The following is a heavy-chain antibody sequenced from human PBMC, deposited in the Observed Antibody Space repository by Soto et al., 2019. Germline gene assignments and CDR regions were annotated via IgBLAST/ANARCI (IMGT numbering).Heavy chain of an antibody. CDR3: AKDPTSYDSSAQFDS. D-gene: IGHD3-22*01. CDR2: ISGGGGST. J-gene: IGHJ5*01. V-gene: IGHV3-23*01. CDR1: GFSFNIFA. Sequence: EVKLLESGGRLVQPGGSLRLSCAASGFSFNIFAMNWVRQAPGQGLEWVSGISGGGGSTYYADSVKGRFTISRDNSNNTLYLKMNSLRAEDTAVYYCAKDPTSYDSSAQFDSWGHGPLVTVSS.